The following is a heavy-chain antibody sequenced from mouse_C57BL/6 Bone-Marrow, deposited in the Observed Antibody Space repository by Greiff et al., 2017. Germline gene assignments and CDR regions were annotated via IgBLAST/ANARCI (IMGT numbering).Heavy chain of an antibody. CDR2: IDPSDSYT. J-gene: IGHJ2*01. D-gene: IGHD2-10*01. CDR1: GYTFTSYW. V-gene: IGHV1-69*01. Sequence: QVQLQQPGAELVMPGASVKLSCKASGYTFTSYWMHWVKQRPGQGLEWIGEIDPSDSYTNYNQKFKGKSTLTVDKSSSTAYMQLSSLTSENSPVYYCARSAYYCNQCYFDYWGQGTTLTVSS. CDR3: ARSAYYCNQCYFDY.